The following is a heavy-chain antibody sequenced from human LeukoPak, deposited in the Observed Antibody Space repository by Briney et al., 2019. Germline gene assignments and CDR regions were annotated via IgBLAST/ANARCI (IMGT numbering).Heavy chain of an antibody. D-gene: IGHD6-13*01. Sequence: ASVTVSCKASGYTFTGYYMHWVRQAPGQGLEWMGRINPNSGGTNYAQKFQGRVTMTRDTSISTAYMELSRLRSDDTAAYYCARGPSVIAAAGWDWFDPWGQGTLVTVSS. CDR3: ARGPSVIAAAGWDWFDP. J-gene: IGHJ5*02. CDR2: INPNSGGT. CDR1: GYTFTGYY. V-gene: IGHV1-2*06.